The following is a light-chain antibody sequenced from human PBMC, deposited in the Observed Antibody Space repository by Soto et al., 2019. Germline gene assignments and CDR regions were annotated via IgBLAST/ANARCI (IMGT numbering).Light chain of an antibody. CDR1: QSVSSSY. Sequence: EIVLTQSPGTLSLSPGERGTVSCRASQSVSSSYLAWYQLKPGQAPRLLIFGASSRSTCIPGRFSGSGSGTDFSLTITRLQPEDFAVYYCQHYGSSYTFGQGTKLEIK. V-gene: IGKV3-20*01. J-gene: IGKJ2*01. CDR3: QHYGSSYT. CDR2: GAS.